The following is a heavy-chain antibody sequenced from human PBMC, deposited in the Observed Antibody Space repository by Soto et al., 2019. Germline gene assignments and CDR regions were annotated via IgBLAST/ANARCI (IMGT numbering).Heavy chain of an antibody. CDR1: GFTFRSYA. Sequence: LRLSCSASGFTFRSYAIHWVRQAPGKGLEYVSALSGDGRSTCYADSVKGRFTVFRDNSKNTLFLQMSSLRVEDTAVYYCVKGNWAYSYNNWFDPWGQGTLVTVSS. CDR2: LSGDGRST. D-gene: IGHD5-18*01. J-gene: IGHJ5*02. CDR3: VKGNWAYSYNNWFDP. V-gene: IGHV3-64D*06.